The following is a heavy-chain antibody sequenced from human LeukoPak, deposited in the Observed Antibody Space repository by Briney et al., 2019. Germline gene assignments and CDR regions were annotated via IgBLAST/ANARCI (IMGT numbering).Heavy chain of an antibody. V-gene: IGHV4-39*01. Sequence: SETLSLTCTVSGGSISSSSYYWGWIRQPPGKGLEWIGSIYYSGSTYYNPSLKGRVTISVDTSKNQFSLKLSSVTAADTAVYYCARHYGDSPPYFDYWGQGTLVTVSS. CDR2: IYYSGST. CDR3: ARHYGDSPPYFDY. D-gene: IGHD4-17*01. CDR1: GGSISSSSYY. J-gene: IGHJ4*02.